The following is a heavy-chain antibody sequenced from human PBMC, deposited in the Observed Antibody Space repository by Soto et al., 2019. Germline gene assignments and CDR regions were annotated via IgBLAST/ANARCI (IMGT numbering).Heavy chain of an antibody. J-gene: IGHJ4*02. V-gene: IGHV1-8*01. CDR3: ARGNMYGEYVPYDY. CDR1: GYIFTNSD. CDR2: MNPKNGNT. D-gene: IGHD4-17*01. Sequence: QVQLVQSGAEVKKPGASVKVSCKASGYIFTNSDINWVRQASGQGLEWMGWMNPKNGNTGYAQTFQGRVTMTRDTSISTAYMELSGLRSEDTAVYYCARGNMYGEYVPYDYWGQGPLVTVSS.